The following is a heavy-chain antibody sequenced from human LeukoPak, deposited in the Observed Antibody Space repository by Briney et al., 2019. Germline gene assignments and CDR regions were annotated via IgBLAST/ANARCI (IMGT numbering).Heavy chain of an antibody. CDR1: GFTFSSYG. J-gene: IGHJ4*02. CDR3: VKGMATNTGYFDY. V-gene: IGHV3-30*02. D-gene: IGHD5-24*01. Sequence: PGGSLRLSCAASGFTFSSYGMHWVRQAPGKGPEWVAFIRYDGSNQDFADSVKGRFTISRDNSKKTLYLQMNSLRAEDTAVYYCVKGMATNTGYFDYWGQGALVTVSS. CDR2: IRYDGSNQ.